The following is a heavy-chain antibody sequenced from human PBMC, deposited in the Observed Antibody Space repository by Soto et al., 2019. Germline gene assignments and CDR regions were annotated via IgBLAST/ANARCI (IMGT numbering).Heavy chain of an antibody. J-gene: IGHJ6*02. CDR3: TKAYAARGYYYYGMDV. D-gene: IGHD6-6*01. Sequence: SETLSLTCSVSGASISKGGYYWSWVRQHPGKGLEWIGFIYYSGSTSYNPSLKSRVSMSLDTSKNQFSLILKSVIAADTAVYYCTKAYAARGYYYYGMDVWGQGTTVTVPS. CDR1: GASISKGGYY. V-gene: IGHV4-31*03. CDR2: IYYSGST.